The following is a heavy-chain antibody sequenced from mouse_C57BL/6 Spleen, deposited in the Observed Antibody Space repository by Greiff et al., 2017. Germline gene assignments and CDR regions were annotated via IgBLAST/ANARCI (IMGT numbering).Heavy chain of an antibody. CDR3: ARSPSRGSIAPS. CDR2: IYPGSGST. J-gene: IGHJ2*01. D-gene: IGHD2-10*02. Sequence: QVQLQQPGAELVKPGASVKMSCKASGYTFTSYWITWVKQRPGQGLEWIGDIYPGSGSTNYNEKLKSKATLTVDTSSSTVYMQLSSLTSEDSAVYYCARSPSRGSIAPSWGQGTTRTVSS. CDR1: GYTFTSYW. V-gene: IGHV1-55*01.